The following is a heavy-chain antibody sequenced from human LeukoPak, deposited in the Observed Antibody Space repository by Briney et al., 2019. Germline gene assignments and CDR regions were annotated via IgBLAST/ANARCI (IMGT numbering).Heavy chain of an antibody. CDR3: ARGPSGYSPYPYYYYGMDV. Sequence: PGGSLRLSCAASGFTFSSYAMHWVRQAPGKGLEWVAVISYDGSNKYYADSVKGRFTISRGNSKNTLYLQMNSLRAEDTAVYYCARGPSGYSPYPYYYYGMDVWGQGTTVTVSS. CDR1: GFTFSSYA. CDR2: ISYDGSNK. D-gene: IGHD5-18*01. J-gene: IGHJ6*02. V-gene: IGHV3-30*04.